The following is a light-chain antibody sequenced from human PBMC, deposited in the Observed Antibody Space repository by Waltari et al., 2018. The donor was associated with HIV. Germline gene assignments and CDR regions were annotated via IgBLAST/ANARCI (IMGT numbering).Light chain of an antibody. CDR2: LVS. CDR1: QSLVYNDGSTY. Sequence: ISCRSSQSLVYNDGSTYLNWFQQRPGQSPRRLIYLVSKRDSGVPDRFSGSGSGTDFTLKISRVEAEDVGVYYCLQGTHWPFSFGQGTKLEIK. CDR3: LQGTHWPFS. J-gene: IGKJ2*03. V-gene: IGKV2-30*01.